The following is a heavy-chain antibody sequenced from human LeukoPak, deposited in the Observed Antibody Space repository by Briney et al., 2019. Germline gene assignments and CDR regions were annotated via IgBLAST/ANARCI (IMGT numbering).Heavy chain of an antibody. V-gene: IGHV4-61*01. D-gene: IGHD6-19*01. CDR3: AREEVTSAWFPFDF. CDR2: IYYTGST. Sequence: SETLSLTCTVSGVAVSSGNYYWSWIRHPPGKGLEWIGHIYYTGSTSYNPSLMSRVTMSVDAPKNQLSLKVRSVTAADTAVYYCAREEVTSAWFPFDFWGRGALVTVSS. J-gene: IGHJ4*02. CDR1: GVAVSSGNYY.